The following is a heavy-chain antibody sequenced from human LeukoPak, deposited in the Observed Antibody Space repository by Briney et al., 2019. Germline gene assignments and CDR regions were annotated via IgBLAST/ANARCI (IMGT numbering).Heavy chain of an antibody. J-gene: IGHJ3*02. CDR1: GFTFSSYW. CDR2: INSDGSST. CDR3: ARVEAVAGYDAFDI. V-gene: IGHV3-74*01. Sequence: GGSLRLSCAASGFTFSSYWMHWVRQAPGKGLVWVSRINSDGSSTSYADSVKGRFTISRDNAKNTLYLQMNSLRAEDTAVYYCARVEAVAGYDAFDIWGQGTMVTVSS. D-gene: IGHD6-19*01.